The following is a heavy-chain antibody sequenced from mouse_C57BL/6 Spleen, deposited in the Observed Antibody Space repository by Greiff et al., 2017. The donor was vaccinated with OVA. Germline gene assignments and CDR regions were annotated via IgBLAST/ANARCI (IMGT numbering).Heavy chain of an antibody. Sequence: DVKLVESGGDLVKPGGSLKLSCAASGFTFSSYGMSWVRQTPDKRLEWVATISSGGSYTYYPDSVKGRFTISRDNAKNTLYLQMSSLKSEDTAMYYCARHDGKFAYWGQGTLVTVSA. CDR3: ARHDGKFAY. CDR2: ISSGGSYT. V-gene: IGHV5-6*02. CDR1: GFTFSSYG. J-gene: IGHJ3*01. D-gene: IGHD2-3*01.